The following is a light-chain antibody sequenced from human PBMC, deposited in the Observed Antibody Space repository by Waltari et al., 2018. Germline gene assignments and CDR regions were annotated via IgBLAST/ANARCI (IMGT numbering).Light chain of an antibody. J-gene: IGLJ2*01. V-gene: IGLV2-23*01. Sequence: QSALTQPASVSGSPGQSIPVSCPGASSDARSYDLVCWYQQHPGKAPKLIIYEGNKRPSGVSNRFSGFKSGNTASLTISGLQAEDEAEYYCSSNAGRGIVFGGGTKLTVL. CDR3: SSNAGRGIV. CDR1: SSDARSYDL. CDR2: EGN.